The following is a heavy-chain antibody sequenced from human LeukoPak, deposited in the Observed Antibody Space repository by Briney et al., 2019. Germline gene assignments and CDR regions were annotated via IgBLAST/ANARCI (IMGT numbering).Heavy chain of an antibody. Sequence: GASVKVSCKASGGTFSSYAMHWVRQAPGKGLEYVSAISSNGGSTYYADSVKGRFTISRDNSKNTLYLQMSSLRAEDTAVYYCMTGGQNRVALGYWGQGTLVTVSS. CDR2: ISSNGGST. J-gene: IGHJ4*02. D-gene: IGHD2-15*01. CDR1: GGTFSSYA. CDR3: MTGGQNRVALGY. V-gene: IGHV3-64D*09.